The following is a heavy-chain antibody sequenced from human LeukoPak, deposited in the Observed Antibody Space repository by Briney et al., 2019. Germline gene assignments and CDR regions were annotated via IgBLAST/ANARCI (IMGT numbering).Heavy chain of an antibody. Sequence: GGSLRLSCAASGFTFSSYAMHWVRQAPGKGLEWVSAISDSGGKTYYADSVKGRFTISRDNSKNTLYLQMNSLRAEDTAVYFCAKGPILVDDYYYFYYMDVWGTGTTVTISS. V-gene: IGHV3-23*01. CDR1: GFTFSSYA. J-gene: IGHJ6*03. D-gene: IGHD3-22*01. CDR2: ISDSGGKT. CDR3: AKGPILVDDYYYFYYMDV.